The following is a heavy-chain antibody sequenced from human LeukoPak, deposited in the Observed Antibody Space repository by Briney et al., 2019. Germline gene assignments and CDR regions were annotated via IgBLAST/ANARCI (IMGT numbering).Heavy chain of an antibody. J-gene: IGHJ6*03. D-gene: IGHD3-9*01. Sequence: GGSLRLSCAASGFTFSSYAMSWVRQAPGKGLEWVSTIRGRDDSAYYADSVKDRFTISRDNSKNTLYLQMNSLRPEDTAVYYCAKTGSRGGTFRPSYYYYYMDVWGEGTTVTISS. CDR1: GFTFSSYA. CDR2: IRGRDDSA. V-gene: IGHV3-23*01. CDR3: AKTGSRGGTFRPSYYYYYMDV.